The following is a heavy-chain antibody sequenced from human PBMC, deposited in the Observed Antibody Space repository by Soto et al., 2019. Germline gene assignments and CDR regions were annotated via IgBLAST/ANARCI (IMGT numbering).Heavy chain of an antibody. J-gene: IGHJ6*02. Sequence: ASVKVSCKASGYTFTSYGISWVRQAPGQGLEWMGWISAYNGNTNYAQKLQGRVTMTTDTSTSTAYMELRSLRSDDTAVYYCARGSITIFGVVFYYYYGMDVWGQGTTVTVSS. D-gene: IGHD3-3*01. V-gene: IGHV1-18*01. CDR3: ARGSITIFGVVFYYYYGMDV. CDR2: ISAYNGNT. CDR1: GYTFTSYG.